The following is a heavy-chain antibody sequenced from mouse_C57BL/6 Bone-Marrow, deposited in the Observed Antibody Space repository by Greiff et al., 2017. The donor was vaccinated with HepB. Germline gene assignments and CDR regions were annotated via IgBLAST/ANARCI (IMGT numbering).Heavy chain of an antibody. CDR2: IWRGGST. CDR1: GFSLTSYG. CDR3: AKKDLLYYAMDY. Sequence: VQLQESGPGLVQPSQSLSITCTVSGFSLTSYGVHWVRQSPGKGLEWLGVIWRGGSTDYNAAFMSRLSITKDNSKSQVFFKMNSLQADDTAIYYCAKKDLLYYAMDYWGQGTSVTVSS. V-gene: IGHV2-5*01. D-gene: IGHD2-1*01. J-gene: IGHJ4*01.